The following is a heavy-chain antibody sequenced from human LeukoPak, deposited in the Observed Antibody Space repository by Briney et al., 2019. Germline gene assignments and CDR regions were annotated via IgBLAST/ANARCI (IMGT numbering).Heavy chain of an antibody. J-gene: IGHJ4*02. CDR2: IYYSGST. D-gene: IGHD3-22*01. Sequence: PSETLFLTCTVSGDSISSYYCSWIRQPPGKGLEWIGYIYYSGSTSYNPSLKSRVTISVDTSKNQLSLKLSSVTAADTAVYYCARRYYYESTGYYFDYWGQGTLVTVSS. CDR3: ARRYYYESTGYYFDY. CDR1: GDSISSYY. V-gene: IGHV4-59*08.